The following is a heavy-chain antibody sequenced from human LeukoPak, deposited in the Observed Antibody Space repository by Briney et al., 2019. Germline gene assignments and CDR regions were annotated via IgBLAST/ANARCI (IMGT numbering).Heavy chain of an antibody. D-gene: IGHD3-9*01. CDR3: ARSPRNYDILTGFQYYYYYYGMDV. V-gene: IGHV4-34*01. CDR2: INHSGST. J-gene: IGHJ6*02. Sequence: SSETLSLTCAVYGGSFSGYYWSWIRQPPGKGLEWIGEINHSGSTNYNPSLKSRVTISVDTSKNQFSLKLSSVTAADTAVYYCARSPRNYDILTGFQYYYYYYGMDVWGQGTTVTVSS. CDR1: GGSFSGYY.